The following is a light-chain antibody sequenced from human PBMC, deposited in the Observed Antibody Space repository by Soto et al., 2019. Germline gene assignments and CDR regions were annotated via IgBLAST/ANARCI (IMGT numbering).Light chain of an antibody. CDR1: QNVLYSSDNKNY. V-gene: IGKV4-1*01. CDR2: WAS. CDR3: QQYYGTPYT. Sequence: DIVMTQSPDSLAVSLGERATINCKSGQNVLYSSDNKNYLAWYQHKPGQPPKLLISWASTRESGVPDRFDGSGSGTDFTLAISSLQAEDVAVYYRQQYYGTPYTFGQGTNLEIK. J-gene: IGKJ2*01.